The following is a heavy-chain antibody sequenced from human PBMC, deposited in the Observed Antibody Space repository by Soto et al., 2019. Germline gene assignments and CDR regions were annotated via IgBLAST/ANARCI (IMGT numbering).Heavy chain of an antibody. CDR1: GFTFSSYA. Sequence: GGSLRLSCAASGFTFSSYAMHWVRQAPGKGLEWVAVISYDGSNKYYADSVKGRFTISRDNSKNTLYLQMNSLRAEDTAVYYCASTGPWYDFWSGYYRWFDPWGQGTLVTVSS. CDR3: ASTGPWYDFWSGYYRWFDP. J-gene: IGHJ5*02. D-gene: IGHD3-3*01. V-gene: IGHV3-30-3*01. CDR2: ISYDGSNK.